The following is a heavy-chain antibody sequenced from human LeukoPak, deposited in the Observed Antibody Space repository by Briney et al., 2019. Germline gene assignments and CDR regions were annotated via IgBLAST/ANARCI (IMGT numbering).Heavy chain of an antibody. CDR1: GFTVSSYY. D-gene: IGHD4-23*01. V-gene: IGHV3-66*02. J-gene: IGHJ4*01. Sequence: GGSLRLSCAASGFTVSSYYMSWVRQAPGKGLEWDSVMYSGGGTYHADSVKGRFIISRDSSRNTLHLQMNSLGPEDTAVYHCARPYGGNSVGDYWGQGTLVTVSS. CDR3: ARPYGGNSVGDY. CDR2: MYSGGGT.